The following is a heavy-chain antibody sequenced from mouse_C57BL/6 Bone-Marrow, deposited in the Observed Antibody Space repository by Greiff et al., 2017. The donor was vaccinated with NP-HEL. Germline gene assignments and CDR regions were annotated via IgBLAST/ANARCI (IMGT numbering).Heavy chain of an antibody. V-gene: IGHV5-15*01. CDR2: ISNLAYSN. CDR1: GFTFSDYG. CDR3: ARHEWDY. J-gene: IGHJ4*01. Sequence: EVKLVESGGGLVQPGGSLKLSCAASGFTFSDYGMAWVRQAPRKGPEWVAFISNLAYSNYYADTVTGRFTISRENAKNTLYLEMSSLRSEDTAMYYCARHEWDYWGQGTSVTVSS.